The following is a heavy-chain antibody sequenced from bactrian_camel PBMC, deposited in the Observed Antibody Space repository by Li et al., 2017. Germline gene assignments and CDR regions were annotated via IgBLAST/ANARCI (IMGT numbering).Heavy chain of an antibody. D-gene: IGHD5*01. CDR3: AADAVCSVVGCCGY. V-gene: IGHV3S40*01. CDR1: GFTFRDSD. Sequence: DVQLVESGGGSVQAGETLRLSCKASGFTFRDSDMGWYRQASGKGLEWVSGINSRTDGTAAYADSVKGRFTISQDNAKNTVYLQMNSLKPEDTGVYYCAADAVCSVVGCCGYWGQGTQVTVS. CDR2: INSRTDGTA. J-gene: IGHJ4*01.